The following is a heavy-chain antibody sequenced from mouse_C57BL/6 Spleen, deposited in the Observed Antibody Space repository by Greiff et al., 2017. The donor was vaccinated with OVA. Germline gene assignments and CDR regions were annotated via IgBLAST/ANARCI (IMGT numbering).Heavy chain of an antibody. CDR2: IYPRSGNT. J-gene: IGHJ2*01. D-gene: IGHD1-1*01. CDR3: ARGDYYGSSYSYYFDY. Sequence: QVQLQQSGAELARPGASVKLSCKASGYTFTSYGISWVKQRTGQGLEWIGEIYPRSGNTYYNEKFKGKATLTADKSASTAYMEHRSLSSEDSAVYCCARGDYYGSSYSYYFDYWGQGTTLTVSS. CDR1: GYTFTSYG. V-gene: IGHV1-81*01.